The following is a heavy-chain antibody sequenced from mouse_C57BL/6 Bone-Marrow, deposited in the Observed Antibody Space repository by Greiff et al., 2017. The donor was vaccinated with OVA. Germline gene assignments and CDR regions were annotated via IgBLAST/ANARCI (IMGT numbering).Heavy chain of an antibody. CDR1: GYTFTSYW. V-gene: IGHV1-64*01. J-gene: IGHJ4*01. CDR3: ARRAMLRKYYYAMDY. D-gene: IGHD2-12*01. CDR2: IHPNSGST. Sequence: QVQLQQPGAELVKPGASVKLSCKASGYTFTSYWMHWVKQRPGQGLEWIGMIHPNSGSTNYNEKFKSKATLTVDKSSSTAYMQLSSLTSEDSAVYYCARRAMLRKYYYAMDYWGQGTSVTVSS.